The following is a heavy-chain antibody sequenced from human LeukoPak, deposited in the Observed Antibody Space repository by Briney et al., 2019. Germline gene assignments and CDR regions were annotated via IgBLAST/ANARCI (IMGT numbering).Heavy chain of an antibody. V-gene: IGHV1-2*02. CDR1: GYTFTDYY. Sequence: RASVKVSCKASGYTFTDYYMQWVRQAPGQGLEWMGWINLNSGGTNYAQKFQGRVTMTRDTSISTAYMELSSLRYDDTAVYYCARYDCSSSSCSLDDIFDIWGQGTMVTVSP. J-gene: IGHJ3*02. CDR3: ARYDCSSSSCSLDDIFDI. CDR2: INLNSGGT. D-gene: IGHD2-2*01.